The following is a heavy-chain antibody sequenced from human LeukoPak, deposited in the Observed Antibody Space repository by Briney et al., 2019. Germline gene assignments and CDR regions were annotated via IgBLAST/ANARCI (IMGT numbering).Heavy chain of an antibody. Sequence: PGGSLRLSCAASRFTFSYYAMSWVRQAPGKGLEWVSVISGSGDRTYYADSVKGRFTISRDTSKNTLYLQMNNLRAEDTAVYYCARDLTSYDYVWDYWGQGTLVTVSS. J-gene: IGHJ4*02. CDR2: ISGSGDRT. CDR1: RFTFSYYA. V-gene: IGHV3-23*01. CDR3: ARDLTSYDYVWDY. D-gene: IGHD3-16*01.